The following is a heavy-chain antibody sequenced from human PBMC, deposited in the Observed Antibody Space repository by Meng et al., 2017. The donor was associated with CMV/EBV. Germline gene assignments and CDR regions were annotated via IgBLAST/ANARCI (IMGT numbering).Heavy chain of an antibody. Sequence: SVKVSCKASGGTFSSYAISWVRQAPGQGPEWMGGIIPIFGTANYAQKFQGRVTITTDESTSTAYMELSSLRSEDTAVYYCARDRYQLLVSAGRFNWFDPWGQGTLVTVSS. CDR2: IIPIFGTA. CDR3: ARDRYQLLVSAGRFNWFDP. CDR1: GGTFSSYA. D-gene: IGHD2-2*01. J-gene: IGHJ5*02. V-gene: IGHV1-69*05.